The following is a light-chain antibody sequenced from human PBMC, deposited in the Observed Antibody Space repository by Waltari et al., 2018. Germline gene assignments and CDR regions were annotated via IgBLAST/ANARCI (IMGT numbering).Light chain of an antibody. V-gene: IGKV1-16*02. J-gene: IGKJ1*01. Sequence: DIQMTQSPSSLSASIGDRVTITCRASQDIRNSLAWFQQKPGTAPKSLIFAASNLHSGVPSKFSGSGSGTDFTLTISSLQPEDFATYYCQQYHSYPRTFGQGTKVDIK. CDR2: AAS. CDR1: QDIRNS. CDR3: QQYHSYPRT.